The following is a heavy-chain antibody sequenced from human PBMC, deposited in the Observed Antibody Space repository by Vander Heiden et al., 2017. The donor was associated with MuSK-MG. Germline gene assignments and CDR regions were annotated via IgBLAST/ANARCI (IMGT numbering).Heavy chain of an antibody. Sequence: QVQLQESGPGLLKPSQPLSLTCTVSGDSISSGRSHWRWIRQPDGKGLEWIGRIYTSGSNNYNPSLKRRVTMSVDTSKNQFSLKLSSVTAEDTAVYYCATENYYGSGNYYNPEAFHIWGQGTMVPVSS. V-gene: IGHV4-61*02. CDR3: ATENYYGSGNYYNPEAFHI. D-gene: IGHD3-10*01. J-gene: IGHJ3*02. CDR2: IYTSGSN. CDR1: GDSISSGRSH.